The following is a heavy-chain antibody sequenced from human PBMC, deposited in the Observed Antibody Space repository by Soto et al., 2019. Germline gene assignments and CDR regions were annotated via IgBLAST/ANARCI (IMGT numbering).Heavy chain of an antibody. CDR3: SRKAHRWPHFQERNGFYHLDY. V-gene: IGHV4-31*03. D-gene: IGHD3-3*01. CDR1: GGSISSGGYY. Sequence: SETLSLTCTVSGGSISSGGYYWSWIRQHPGKGLEWIGYIYYSGSTYYNPSLKSRVTISVDTSKNQFSLKLSSVTAADTAVYYLSRKAHRWPHFQERNGFYHLDYWGQGTLVTVSS. J-gene: IGHJ4*02. CDR2: IYYSGST.